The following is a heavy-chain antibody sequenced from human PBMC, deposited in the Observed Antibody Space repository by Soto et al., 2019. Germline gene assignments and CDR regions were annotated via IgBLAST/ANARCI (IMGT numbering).Heavy chain of an antibody. J-gene: IGHJ4*02. CDR3: AQITMERGDWVDY. CDR2: ISHSGNT. D-gene: IGHD3-10*01. CDR1: GGSISSSNW. V-gene: IGHV4-4*02. Sequence: QVQLQESGPGLVKPSGTLSLTCAVSGGSISSSNWWSWVRQPPGKGLEWIGEISHSGNTNYNPSLKSRVTMSVDKSKNQFSLKLSSVTAADTAVYYCAQITMERGDWVDYWGQGTLVTVSS.